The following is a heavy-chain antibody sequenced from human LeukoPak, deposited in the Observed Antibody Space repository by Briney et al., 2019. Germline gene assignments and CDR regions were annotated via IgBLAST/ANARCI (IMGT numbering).Heavy chain of an antibody. V-gene: IGHV1-8*01. D-gene: IGHD6-19*01. CDR2: MNPNSGDT. CDR1: GYTFTTYD. CDR3: ARGRGSGHKENWFDP. J-gene: IGHJ5*02. Sequence: ASVKVSCKASGYTFTTYDINWVRQPTGQGLEWMGCMNPNSGDTGYAQKFQGRVTMTRNTSITTAYMELSSLRSEDTAVYYCARGRGSGHKENWFDPWGQGTLVTVSS.